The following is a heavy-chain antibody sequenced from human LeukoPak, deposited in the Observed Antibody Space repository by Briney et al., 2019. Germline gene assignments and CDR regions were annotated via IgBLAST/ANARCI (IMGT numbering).Heavy chain of an antibody. CDR1: GFTFSNAW. V-gene: IGHV3-15*01. CDR3: ARAGSPGSVDY. J-gene: IGHJ4*02. CDR2: IKTKTDGGTT. D-gene: IGHD2-15*01. Sequence: TSGGSLRLSCAASGFTFSNAWMSWVRQAPGKGLEWVGRIKTKTDGGTTDYAAPVKGRFTISRDDSKNTLYLQMNSLKTEDTAVYYCARAGSPGSVDYWGQGTLVTVSS.